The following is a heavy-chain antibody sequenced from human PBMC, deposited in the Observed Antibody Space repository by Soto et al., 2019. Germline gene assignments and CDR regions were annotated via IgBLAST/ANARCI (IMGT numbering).Heavy chain of an antibody. J-gene: IGHJ4*02. Sequence: PWWCLMLCCAASGFTFCSYAIHWVRQSPGKGLEWVAVISYDGSNKYYADSVKGRFTISRDNSKNMVYLQMNSLRAEDTAVYYCARVGVGVTVFSDIAYWGKGTLVTVSS. CDR2: ISYDGSNK. D-gene: IGHD3-16*02. V-gene: IGHV3-30-3*01. CDR3: ARVGVGVTVFSDIAY. CDR1: GFTFCSYA.